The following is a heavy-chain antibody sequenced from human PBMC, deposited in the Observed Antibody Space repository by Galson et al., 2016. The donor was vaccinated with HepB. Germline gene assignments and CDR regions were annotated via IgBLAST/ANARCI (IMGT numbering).Heavy chain of an antibody. CDR1: GFRFSTYA. CDR3: AKGSYYGSAYLYGLDV. D-gene: IGHD3-10*01. V-gene: IGHV3-23*01. Sequence: SLRLSCAASGFRFSTYAMTWVRQAPGKGLEWVSGITGTTFATYYADSVRGRLTISRDNSNHMLYLHMNSLRAEDTAVYYCAKGSYYGSAYLYGLDVWGQGTTVTVSS. CDR2: ITGTTFAT. J-gene: IGHJ6*02.